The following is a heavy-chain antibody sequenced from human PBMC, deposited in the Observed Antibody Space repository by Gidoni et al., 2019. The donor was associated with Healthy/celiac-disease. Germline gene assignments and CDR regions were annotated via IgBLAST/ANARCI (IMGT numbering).Heavy chain of an antibody. CDR1: GFTFRSYG. CDR2: ISYDGSNK. D-gene: IGHD3-22*01. Sequence: QVQLVESGGGVVQPGRSLRLSCAASGFTFRSYGMHWVRQAPGKGLEWVAGISYDGSNKYYADSVKGRFTISRDNSKNTLYLQMNSLRAEDTAVYYCAKDHSSGYCDWGQGTLVTVSS. V-gene: IGHV3-30*18. J-gene: IGHJ4*02. CDR3: AKDHSSGYCD.